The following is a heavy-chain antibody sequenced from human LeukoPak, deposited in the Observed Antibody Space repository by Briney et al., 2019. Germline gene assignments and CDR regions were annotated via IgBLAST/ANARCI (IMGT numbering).Heavy chain of an antibody. D-gene: IGHD3-10*01. V-gene: IGHV4-59*08. CDR3: ARLGGTMVRGIDY. CDR2: IYYSGST. J-gene: IGHJ4*02. Sequence: SETLSLTCTVSGDSISGYYWTWIRQPPGKGLQWIGYIYYSGSTDYNPSLKGRVSISVDTSKNQFSLELTSVTAADTAVYYCARLGGTMVRGIDYWGQGTLITVSS. CDR1: GDSISGYY.